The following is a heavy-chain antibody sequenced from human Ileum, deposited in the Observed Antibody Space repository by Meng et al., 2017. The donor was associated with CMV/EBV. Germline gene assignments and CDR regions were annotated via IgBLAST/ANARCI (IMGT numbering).Heavy chain of an antibody. V-gene: IGHV6-1*02. D-gene: IGHD6-6*01. J-gene: IGHJ4*02. CDR2: TAYRSKWDY. Sequence: GPDLGKPSQNLSLTCDISGESVSTNNVAWNWIRQSPLRGLEWLGRTAYRSKWDYEYSVSVKSRITISPDTSKNQFSLQLRSVTPEDTAVYYCARESELLRFDHWGQGTLVTVSS. CDR1: GESVSTNNVA. CDR3: ARESELLRFDH.